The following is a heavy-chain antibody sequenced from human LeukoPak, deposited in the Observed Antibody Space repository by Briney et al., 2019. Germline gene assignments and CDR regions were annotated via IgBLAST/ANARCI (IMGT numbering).Heavy chain of an antibody. CDR1: GLTFSSYD. CDR3: ARDLHIVVVTAIRN. Sequence: GRTLRLFCAASGLTFSSYDMHWVTQAPGKGLECGAVISYDGSNKYYADSVKGRFTISRDNSKNTLYLQMNSLRAEDTAVYYCARDLHIVVVTAIRNWGQGTLVTVSS. J-gene: IGHJ4*02. V-gene: IGHV3-30*04. D-gene: IGHD2-21*02. CDR2: ISYDGSNK.